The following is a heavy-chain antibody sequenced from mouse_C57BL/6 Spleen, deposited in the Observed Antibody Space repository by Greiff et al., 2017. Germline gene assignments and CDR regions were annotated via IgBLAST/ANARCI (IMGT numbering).Heavy chain of an antibody. J-gene: IGHJ1*03. D-gene: IGHD1-1*01. CDR1: GYTFTSYW. CDR2: INPSSGYT. V-gene: IGHV1-7*01. Sequence: QVQLQQSGAELAKPGASVKLSCKASGYTFTSYWTHWVNQRPGQGLEWIGYINPSSGYTKYNQKFKDKATLTADKSSSTAYMQLSSLTYEDSAVYYCARNPILTGYFDVWGTGTTVTVSS. CDR3: ARNPILTGYFDV.